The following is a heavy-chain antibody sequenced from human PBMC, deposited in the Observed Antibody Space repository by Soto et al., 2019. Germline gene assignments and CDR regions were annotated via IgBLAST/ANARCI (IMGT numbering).Heavy chain of an antibody. CDR2: IHHSGST. V-gene: IGHV4-4*02. J-gene: IGHJ4*02. CDR3: ARSFGWYAIDQ. D-gene: IGHD6-19*01. Sequence: QMQLQESGPGLVKPSETLSLTCAVSSASIISEQRWSWVRQPPGKGLEWIGEIHHSGSTNTNPSLRSRVTMSVDKSKNQFSLNLNTVTAADTAVYYCARSFGWYAIDQWGQGTLVIVFS. CDR1: SASIISEQR.